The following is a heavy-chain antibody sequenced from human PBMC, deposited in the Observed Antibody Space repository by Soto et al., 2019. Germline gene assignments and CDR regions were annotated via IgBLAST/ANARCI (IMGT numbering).Heavy chain of an antibody. D-gene: IGHD6-13*01. CDR3: ARDLVQQLNP. V-gene: IGHV3-30-3*01. J-gene: IGHJ5*02. Sequence: QVQLVESGGGVVQPGRSLRLSCAASGFTFSTYAMHWVRQAPGKGLEWVALISYDGSNKYYADSVKGRFTISRDNSKNTLFLQMNSLRPEDTAVYYCARDLVQQLNPWGQGTLVTVSS. CDR2: ISYDGSNK. CDR1: GFTFSTYA.